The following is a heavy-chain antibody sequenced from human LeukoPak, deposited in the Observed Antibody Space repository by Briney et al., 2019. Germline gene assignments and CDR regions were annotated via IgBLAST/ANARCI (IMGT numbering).Heavy chain of an antibody. J-gene: IGHJ3*02. Sequence: ASVKVSCKASGYTFTGYYMHWVRQALGQGLEWMGWINPNSGGTNYAQKFQGRVTMTRDTSISTAYMELSRLRSDDTAVYYCARTRTGYSYGPDAFDIWGQGTMVTVSS. CDR1: GYTFTGYY. CDR2: INPNSGGT. V-gene: IGHV1-2*02. CDR3: ARTRTGYSYGPDAFDI. D-gene: IGHD5-18*01.